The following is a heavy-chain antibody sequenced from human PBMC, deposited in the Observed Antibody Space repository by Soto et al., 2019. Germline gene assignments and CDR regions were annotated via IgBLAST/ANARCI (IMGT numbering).Heavy chain of an antibody. CDR2: ISRSGDIT. CDR3: AKSRDFFDY. J-gene: IGHJ4*02. Sequence: EVQFLESGGGLVQPGGSLRLSCAASGFTFSNFAMTWVRQAPGKGLEWVSSISRSGDITYYADSVKGRFTISRDNSNNTLFLQMSSLRAEDTAIYYCAKSRDFFDYWGQGTLVTVSS. CDR1: GFTFSNFA. V-gene: IGHV3-23*01.